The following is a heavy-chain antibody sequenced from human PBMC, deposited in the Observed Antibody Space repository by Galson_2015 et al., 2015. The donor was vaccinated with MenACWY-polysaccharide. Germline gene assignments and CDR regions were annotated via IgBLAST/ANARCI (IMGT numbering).Heavy chain of an antibody. Sequence: SLRLSCAASEFTFSSYAMNWVRQAPGKGLDWLSYISSSGSTIYYEDSVKGRFTISRDNAKNSLYLQMNSLRADDTAFDYCARDYSWYGIGSLALYAFDNWGQGTMVTVSS. J-gene: IGHJ3*02. V-gene: IGHV3-48*03. CDR2: ISSSGSTI. CDR3: ARDYSWYGIGSLALYAFDN. D-gene: IGHD6-25*01. CDR1: EFTFSSYA.